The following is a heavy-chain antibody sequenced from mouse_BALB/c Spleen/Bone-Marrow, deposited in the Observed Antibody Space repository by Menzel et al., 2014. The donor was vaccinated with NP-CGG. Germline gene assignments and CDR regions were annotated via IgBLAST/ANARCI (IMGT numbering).Heavy chain of an antibody. Sequence: VQLQQSGAELVKPGASVKLSCTASGFNIKDTYMHWVKQRPEQGLEWIGRIDPANGNTKYDPKFQGKATITADTSSNTAYLRLSSLTSEDTAVYYCARWEYYAMDYWGQGTSVTVSS. CDR3: ARWEYYAMDY. V-gene: IGHV14-3*02. J-gene: IGHJ4*01. CDR1: GFNIKDTY. D-gene: IGHD4-1*01. CDR2: IDPANGNT.